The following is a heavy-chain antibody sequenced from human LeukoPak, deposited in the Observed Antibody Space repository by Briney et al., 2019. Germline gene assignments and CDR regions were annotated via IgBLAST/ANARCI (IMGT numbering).Heavy chain of an antibody. CDR3: ARTGFYALDAFDI. CDR1: GGSIGTYY. J-gene: IGHJ3*02. V-gene: IGHV4-59*01. Sequence: KSSETLSLTCTVSGGSIGTYYWSWIRQPPEKGLEWIGYIYYNGHTDYNPSLRSRVTISVHTSKNQFSLKLSSVTAADTAVYYCARTGFYALDAFDIWGQGTMVTVSS. CDR2: IYYNGHT. D-gene: IGHD2/OR15-2a*01.